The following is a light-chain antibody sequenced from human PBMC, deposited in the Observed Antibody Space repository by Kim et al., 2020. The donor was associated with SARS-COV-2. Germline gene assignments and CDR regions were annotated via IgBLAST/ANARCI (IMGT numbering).Light chain of an antibody. CDR3: KQYETYWT. CDR1: QSVDGW. J-gene: IGKJ1*01. V-gene: IGKV1-5*03. CDR2: QAS. Sequence: DIQMTQSPSTLSAFVGDRVTITCRASQSVDGWLALYQQKPGKAPTLLIYQASKLATGVPSRFSGSGSGTDFTLTVNNLQPHDSAVYYCKQYETYWTFGPGTKVDIK.